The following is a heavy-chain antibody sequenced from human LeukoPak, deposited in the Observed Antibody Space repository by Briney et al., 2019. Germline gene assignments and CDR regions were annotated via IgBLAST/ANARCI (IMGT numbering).Heavy chain of an antibody. J-gene: IGHJ4*02. D-gene: IGHD3-10*01. V-gene: IGHV4-38-2*02. CDR3: ARVLRYDPGRFYFDY. Sequence: SETLSLTCTVSGYSISSGYYWGWIRQPPGKGLEWIGSIYHSGSTYYNPSLKSRVTISVDTSKNQFSLKLSSVTAADTAVYYCARVLRYDPGRFYFDYWGQGTLVTVSS. CDR2: IYHSGST. CDR1: GYSISSGYY.